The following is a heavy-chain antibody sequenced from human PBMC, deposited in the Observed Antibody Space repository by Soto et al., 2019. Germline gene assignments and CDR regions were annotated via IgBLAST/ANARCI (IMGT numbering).Heavy chain of an antibody. CDR2: KYTGGDT. CDR3: AIVSFRSDYDRSYMNG. CDR1: GFSVRVNY. J-gene: IGHJ6*03. Sequence: EVQVVESGGGLVQPGGSLRLSCAASGFSVRVNYMTWVRQAPGKGLDWVSVKYTGGDTDYADSVKGRFTTSRENSKNMLSLEASSRRDEDTAEYYCAIVSFRSDYDRSYMNGWGKGTTVTFSS. D-gene: IGHD2-15*01. V-gene: IGHV3-66*01.